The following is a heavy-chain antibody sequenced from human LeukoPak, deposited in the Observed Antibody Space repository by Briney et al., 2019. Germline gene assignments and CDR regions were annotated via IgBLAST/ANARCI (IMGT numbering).Heavy chain of an antibody. CDR1: GGSFSGYY. Sequence: SETLSLTCAVYGGSFSGYYCSWIRQPPGKGLEWIGEINHSGSTNYNPSLKSRVTISVDTSKNQFSLKLSSVTAADTAVYYCARARCSSASCRNDYWGQRTLVTVSS. D-gene: IGHD2-2*01. V-gene: IGHV4-34*01. CDR2: INHSGST. J-gene: IGHJ4*02. CDR3: ARARCSSASCRNDY.